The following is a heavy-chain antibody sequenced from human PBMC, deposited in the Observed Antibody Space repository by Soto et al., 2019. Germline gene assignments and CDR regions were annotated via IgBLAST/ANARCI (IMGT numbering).Heavy chain of an antibody. J-gene: IGHJ6*02. Sequence: PGGSLRLSCAASGFTFSSYSMNWVRQAPGKGLEWVSSISSSSSYIYYADSVKGRFTISRDNAKNSLYLQMNSLRAEDTAVYYCARVRQYYYDSSGYYYGMDVWGQGTTVTV. V-gene: IGHV3-21*01. CDR1: GFTFSSYS. D-gene: IGHD3-22*01. CDR3: ARVRQYYYDSSGYYYGMDV. CDR2: ISSSSSYI.